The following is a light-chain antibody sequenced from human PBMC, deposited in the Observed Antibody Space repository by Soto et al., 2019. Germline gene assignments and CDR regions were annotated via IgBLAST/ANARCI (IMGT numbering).Light chain of an antibody. CDR2: DVN. V-gene: IGLV2-14*03. CDR1: SSDVGSYDY. J-gene: IGLJ1*01. CDR3: CAYSTSGTHV. Sequence: QSVLTQPCSVFGAPGPSITFFCSGTSSDVGSYDYDSWHQQHPGKAHKLIIYDVNNRPSGVPSRFSGSKSGNTASLIISGLQTEDEADYYCCAYSTSGTHVFGTGTKVTVL.